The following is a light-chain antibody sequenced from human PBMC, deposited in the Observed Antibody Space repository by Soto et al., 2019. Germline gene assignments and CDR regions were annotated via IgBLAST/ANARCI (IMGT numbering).Light chain of an antibody. V-gene: IGKV1-39*01. Sequence: DIQMTQSPSSLSASVGDRVTITSRASQSISNYLNWYQQKPGTAPKLLIYTASSLQSGVPSRFSGSGSGTDFTLTISSLQPEDFATYYCQQSHSTPLTFGGGTKVDIK. CDR3: QQSHSTPLT. J-gene: IGKJ4*01. CDR2: TAS. CDR1: QSISNY.